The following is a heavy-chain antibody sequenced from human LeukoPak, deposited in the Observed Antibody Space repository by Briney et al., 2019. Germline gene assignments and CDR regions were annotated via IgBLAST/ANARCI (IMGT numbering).Heavy chain of an antibody. CDR1: GFTLSDYY. D-gene: IGHD2-15*01. CDR2: SSSSGSTI. Sequence: GGSLRLSCAASGFTLSDYYMSWFRLAPGKGLEWVSYSSSSGSTIYYADSVKGRFAISRDNAKNSLYLQMNSLRAEDTAVYYCAKMKGWRLYDYCMDVWGKGTTVTVSS. V-gene: IGHV3-11*01. J-gene: IGHJ6*03. CDR3: AKMKGWRLYDYCMDV.